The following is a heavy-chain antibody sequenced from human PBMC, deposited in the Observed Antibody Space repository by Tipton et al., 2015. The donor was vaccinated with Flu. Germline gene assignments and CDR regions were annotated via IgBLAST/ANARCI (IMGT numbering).Heavy chain of an antibody. V-gene: IGHV1-18*01. CDR1: GYTFTNYG. J-gene: IGHJ5*02. CDR2: ISGHSRKT. Sequence: QVQLVQSRAEVTKPGASVKVSCKTSGYTFTNYGVTWVRQAPGQGLEWMGWISGHSRKTLYAQNLQGRVIMTTDLFTTTAYLEVRSLTFDDTAVYYCAGDRRGGGNPGEGLDPWGQGTLVTVSS. D-gene: IGHD2-15*01. CDR3: AGDRRGGGNPGEGLDP.